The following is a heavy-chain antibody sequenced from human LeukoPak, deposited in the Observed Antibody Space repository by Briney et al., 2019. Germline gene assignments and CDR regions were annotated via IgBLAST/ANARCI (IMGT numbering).Heavy chain of an antibody. J-gene: IGHJ4*02. CDR2: MYYSGST. Sequence: SETLSLTCTVSGGSVSSGSYYWTWIRQPPGQGLEWIGYMYYSGSTNYNPSLKSRVTISVDTSKNQFSLKLSSVTAADTAVYYCARGTVTTEYFDFWGQGTLVTVSS. CDR1: GGSVSSGSYY. V-gene: IGHV4-61*01. D-gene: IGHD4-17*01. CDR3: ARGTVTTEYFDF.